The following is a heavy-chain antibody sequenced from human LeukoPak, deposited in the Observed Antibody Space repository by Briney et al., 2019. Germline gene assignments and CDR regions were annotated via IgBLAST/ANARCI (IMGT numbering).Heavy chain of an antibody. V-gene: IGHV3-23*01. Sequence: GGSLRLSCAASGFTFNDYTIHWVRHAPGKGLEWVSVISGRGDSTYYADSVKGRFTISRDISKNTLYLQMKSLRAGDTAVYYCAKDKTYDDFWSGHDAFDIWGQGTMVTVSS. CDR1: GFTFNDYT. CDR2: ISGRGDST. D-gene: IGHD3-3*01. CDR3: AKDKTYDDFWSGHDAFDI. J-gene: IGHJ3*02.